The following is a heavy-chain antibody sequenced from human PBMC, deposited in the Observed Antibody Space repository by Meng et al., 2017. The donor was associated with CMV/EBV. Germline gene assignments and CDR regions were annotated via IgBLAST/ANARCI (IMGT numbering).Heavy chain of an antibody. V-gene: IGHV1-69*05. J-gene: IGHJ6*02. CDR2: IIPIFGTA. CDR1: GGTFSSYA. D-gene: IGHD1-1*01. CDR3: ARTRLTTRFYYYGMDV. Sequence: SVKVSCKASGGTFSSYAISRVRQAPGQGLEWMGGIIPIFGTANYAQKFQGRVTITTDESTSTAYMELSSLRSEDTAVYYCARTRLTTRFYYYGMDVWGQGTTVTVSS.